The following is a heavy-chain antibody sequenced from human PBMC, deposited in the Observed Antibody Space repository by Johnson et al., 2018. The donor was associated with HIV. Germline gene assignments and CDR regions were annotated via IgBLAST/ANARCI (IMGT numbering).Heavy chain of an antibody. CDR2: ISGSGGST. D-gene: IGHD6-6*01. V-gene: IGHV3-23*04. CDR3: AKGFYSSSSSDAFDI. Sequence: VQLVESGGGVVQPGRSLRLSCAASGFTFSTYAMSWVRQAPGKGLEWVSAISGSGGSTYYADSVKGRFTISRDNSKNTLYLQMNSLRAEDTAVYYCAKGFYSSSSSDAFDIWGQGTMVTVSS. J-gene: IGHJ3*02. CDR1: GFTFSTYA.